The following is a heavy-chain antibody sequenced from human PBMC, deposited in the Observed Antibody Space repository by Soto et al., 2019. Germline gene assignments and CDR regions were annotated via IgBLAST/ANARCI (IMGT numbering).Heavy chain of an antibody. J-gene: IGHJ6*02. D-gene: IGHD3-22*01. CDR3: AKGYDSSGYWPNYYYYYGMDV. V-gene: IGHV3-23*01. CDR1: GFTFSSYA. Sequence: PGGSLRLSCAASGFTFSSYAMSWVRQAPGKGLEWVSAISGSGGSTYYADSVKGRFTISRDNSKNTLYLQMNSLRAEDTAVYYCAKGYDSSGYWPNYYYYYGMDVWGQGTTVTVSS. CDR2: ISGSGGST.